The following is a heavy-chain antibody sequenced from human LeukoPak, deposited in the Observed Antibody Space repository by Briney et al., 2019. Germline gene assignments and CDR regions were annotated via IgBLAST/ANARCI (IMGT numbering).Heavy chain of an antibody. D-gene: IGHD5-18*01. J-gene: IGHJ4*02. V-gene: IGHV1-3*01. CDR2: INAGNGNT. Sequence: GASVKVSCKASGYSFTSYAMHWVRQAPGQRLEWMGWINAGNGNTEYSQKLQGRVTITRDASASTAYMELSSLRSGDTAVYYCAREDTAFDCWGQGTLVTVSS. CDR3: AREDTAFDC. CDR1: GYSFTSYA.